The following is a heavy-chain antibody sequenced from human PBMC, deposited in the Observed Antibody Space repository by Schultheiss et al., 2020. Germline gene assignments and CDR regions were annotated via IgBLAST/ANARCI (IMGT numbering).Heavy chain of an antibody. CDR2: MSPKTGST. V-gene: IGHV1-8*01. J-gene: IGHJ4*02. CDR3: SKGPPKGYLDY. Sequence: ASVKVSCQGFGYTFINYDINWVRQAAGQGLEWMGWMSPKTGSTGYAQKFQGRVTMTSDSSINTAYMELMSLQSDDSAVYYCSKGPPKGYLDYWGQGTPVTVSS. CDR1: GYTFINYD.